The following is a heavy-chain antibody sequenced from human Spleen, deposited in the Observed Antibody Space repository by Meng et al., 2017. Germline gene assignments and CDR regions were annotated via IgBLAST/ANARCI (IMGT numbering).Heavy chain of an antibody. CDR3: AREGAGETPFDY. V-gene: IGHV3-74*01. Sequence: GGSLRLSCAASRFPFSTYWMHWVRQAPGKGLVWVSRINSDGGSTRYADSVKGRLSISRDNAKNTLYLQMNSLRVEDTAVYYCAREGAGETPFDYWGQGTLVTVSS. J-gene: IGHJ4*02. CDR2: INSDGGST. D-gene: IGHD3-10*01. CDR1: RFPFSTYW.